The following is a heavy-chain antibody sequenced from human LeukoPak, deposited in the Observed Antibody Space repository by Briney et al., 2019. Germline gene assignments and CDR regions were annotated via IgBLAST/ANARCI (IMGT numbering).Heavy chain of an antibody. J-gene: IGHJ4*02. CDR3: ARFPTYGYTTTWYFDY. D-gene: IGHD6-13*01. CDR2: IWYDGSND. Sequence: GGSLRLSCSASGFTFSSYGMQWVRQAPGKGLEWVALIWYDGSNDYYGDSVKGRFTISRDNSKNTLYLQMNSLRAEDTAVYFCARFPTYGYTTTWYFDYWGQGTLVTVSS. V-gene: IGHV3-33*08. CDR1: GFTFSSYG.